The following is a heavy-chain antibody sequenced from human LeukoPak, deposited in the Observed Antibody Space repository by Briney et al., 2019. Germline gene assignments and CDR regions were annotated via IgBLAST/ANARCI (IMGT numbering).Heavy chain of an antibody. CDR3: ARAHSSSYYYYGMDV. CDR1: GYTFTSYY. V-gene: IGHV1-69*04. J-gene: IGHJ6*02. CDR2: IIPILGIA. Sequence: ASVKVSCKASGYTFTSYYMHWVRQAPGQGLEWMGRIIPILGIANYAQKFQGRVTITADKSTSTAYMELSSLRSEDTAVYYCARAHSSSYYYYGMDVWGQGTTVTVSS. D-gene: IGHD6-6*01.